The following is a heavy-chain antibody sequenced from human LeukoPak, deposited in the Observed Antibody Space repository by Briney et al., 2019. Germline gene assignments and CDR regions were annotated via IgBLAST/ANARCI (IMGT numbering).Heavy chain of an antibody. CDR1: GGSISSYY. J-gene: IGHJ6*02. Sequence: SETLSLTCTVSGGSISSYYWSWIRQPPEKGLEWIGYIYDSGSTNYNPSLKSRVTISVDTSKNQFSLKLSSVTAADTAVYYCARVGGTNYYYYGMDVWGQGTTVTVSS. CDR2: IYDSGST. CDR3: ARVGGTNYYYYGMDV. V-gene: IGHV4-59*01. D-gene: IGHD1-1*01.